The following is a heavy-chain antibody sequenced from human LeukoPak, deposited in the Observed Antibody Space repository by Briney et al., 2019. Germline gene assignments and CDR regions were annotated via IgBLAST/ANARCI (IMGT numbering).Heavy chain of an antibody. CDR1: GFTFSSYS. D-gene: IGHD2-15*01. J-gene: IGHJ4*02. CDR3: AKMVVVVDYGAWGVDY. CDR2: ISYDGSNK. V-gene: IGHV3-30*18. Sequence: PGGSLRLSCAASGFTFSSYSMHWVRQAPGKGLEWVAVISYDGSNKYYADSVNGRFTISRANAKNTMYLQMNSLRAEATAVYYCAKMVVVVDYGAWGVDYWGQGTLVTVSS.